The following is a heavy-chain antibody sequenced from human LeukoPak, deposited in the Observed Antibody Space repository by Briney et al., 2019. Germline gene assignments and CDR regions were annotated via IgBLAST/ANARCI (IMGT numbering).Heavy chain of an antibody. CDR3: ARGPRAYKYYSSWYFDY. CDR2: IDTAGDT. D-gene: IGHD6-13*01. Sequence: GGSLRLSCAVSGFTYSSYDMHWVRQVTGRGLEWVSGIDTAGDTYYAGSVKGRLNISRENAKNSLYLQMNSLRGGDTAVYYCARGPRAYKYYSSWYFDYWGQGTLVTVSS. V-gene: IGHV3-13*01. CDR1: GFTYSSYD. J-gene: IGHJ4*02.